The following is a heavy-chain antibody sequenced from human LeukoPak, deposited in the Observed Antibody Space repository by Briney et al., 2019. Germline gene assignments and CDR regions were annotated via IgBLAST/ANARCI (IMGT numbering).Heavy chain of an antibody. V-gene: IGHV4-34*01. J-gene: IGHJ4*02. D-gene: IGHD3-9*01. CDR3: KKRRDYDILTGYYNERYFDY. Sequence: PSETLSLNCAVYGGSFSGYYWNWIRQPPGKGLELIGEINHSGSTNYNPSLRSRVTISVDTSKNDFSLKLSSVTAADTAVYFCKKRRDYDILTGYYNERYFDYWGQRTLVTVSS. CDR2: INHSGST. CDR1: GGSFSGYY.